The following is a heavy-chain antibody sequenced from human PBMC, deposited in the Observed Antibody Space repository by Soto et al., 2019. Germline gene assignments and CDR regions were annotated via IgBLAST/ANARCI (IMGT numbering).Heavy chain of an antibody. CDR2: VYYTGST. CDR3: ARDRSNSPDLFDS. V-gene: IGHV4-30-4*01. Sequence: QVQLQESGPGLVKPSQTLSLTCSVSGGSINSDEYYWTWIRQPPRGGLEWIGHVYYTGSTSYSPSLKSRLTISVDTSKNQFSLRLNSVNAADTAVYYCARDRSNSPDLFDSWGQGTLVTVSS. D-gene: IGHD1-1*01. CDR1: GGSINSDEYY. J-gene: IGHJ4*02.